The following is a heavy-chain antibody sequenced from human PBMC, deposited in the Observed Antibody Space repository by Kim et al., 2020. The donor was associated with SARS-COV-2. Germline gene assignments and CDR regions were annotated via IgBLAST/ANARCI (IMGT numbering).Heavy chain of an antibody. CDR2: INPSGGST. D-gene: IGHD4-17*01. J-gene: IGHJ4*02. CDR3: ARGATTVVTPAGVDY. V-gene: IGHV1-46*01. Sequence: ASVKVSCKASGYTFTSYYMHWVRQAPGQGLEWMGIINPSGGSTSYAQKFQGRVTMTRDTSTSTVYMELSSLRSEDTAVYYCARGATTVVTPAGVDYWGQGTLVTVSS. CDR1: GYTFTSYY.